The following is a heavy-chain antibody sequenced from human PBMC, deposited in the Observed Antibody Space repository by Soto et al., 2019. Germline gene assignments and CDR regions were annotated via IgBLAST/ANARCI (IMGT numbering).Heavy chain of an antibody. D-gene: IGHD3-10*01. CDR3: ARGLLYGGDPPPSDY. J-gene: IGHJ4*02. Sequence: QVQLVESGGVLVKPGGSLRLSCAASGFTFSDYYMSWFGRAPGKGLEWLSYIDSGSRYKNYADSVKGRSTISRDNAQNTLHLELNSLKVEDTATYFCARGLLYGGDPPPSDYWGQGTGVTVSS. V-gene: IGHV3-11*05. CDR1: GFTFSDYY. CDR2: IDSGSRYK.